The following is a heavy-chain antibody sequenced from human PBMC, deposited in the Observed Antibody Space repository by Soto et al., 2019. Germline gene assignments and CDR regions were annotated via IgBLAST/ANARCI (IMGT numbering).Heavy chain of an antibody. CDR2: IYYSGST. J-gene: IGHJ5*02. D-gene: IGHD6-19*01. V-gene: IGHV4-59*01. CDR1: GGSISSYY. CDR3: ARGRVAGMENWFDP. Sequence: SETLSLTCTVSGGSISSYYWSWIRQPPGKGLEWIGYIYYSGSTNYNPSLKSRVTISVDTSKNQFSLKLSSVTAADTAVYYCARGRVAGMENWFDPWGQGTLVTVSS.